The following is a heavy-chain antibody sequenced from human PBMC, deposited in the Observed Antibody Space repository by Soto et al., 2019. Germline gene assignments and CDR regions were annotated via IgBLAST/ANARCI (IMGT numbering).Heavy chain of an antibody. Sequence: QVQLVESGGGVVQPGRSLRLSCAASGFTLTNYAMHWVRQAPGKGLEWLAVISDDGDNKHYADSVKGRFTISRDNSNKPRYLQMNSLRPEDTAVYYCARDRYSSSTLFDYWGQGTLVTVSS. CDR2: ISDDGDNK. D-gene: IGHD6-6*01. CDR1: GFTLTNYA. J-gene: IGHJ4*02. V-gene: IGHV3-30-3*01. CDR3: ARDRYSSSTLFDY.